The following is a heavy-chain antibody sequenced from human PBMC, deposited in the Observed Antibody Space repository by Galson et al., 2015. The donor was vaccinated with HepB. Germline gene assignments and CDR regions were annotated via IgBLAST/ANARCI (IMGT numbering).Heavy chain of an antibody. CDR3: ARAYYCDSSGYYYGY. CDR1: GFTVSSNY. D-gene: IGHD3-22*01. J-gene: IGHJ4*02. V-gene: IGHV3-53*01. CDR2: IYSGGST. Sequence: SLRLSCAASGFTVSSNYMSWVRQAPGKGLEWVSVIYSGGSTYYADSVKGRFTISRDNSKNTLYLQMNSLRAEDTAVYYCARAYYCDSSGYYYGYWGQGTLVTVSS.